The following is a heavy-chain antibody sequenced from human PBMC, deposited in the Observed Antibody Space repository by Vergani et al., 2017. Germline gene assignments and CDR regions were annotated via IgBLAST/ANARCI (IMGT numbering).Heavy chain of an antibody. CDR2: IYYSGST. Sequence: QVQLQESGPGLVKPSETLSLTCTVSGGSISSYYWSWIRQPPGKGLGWIGYIYYSGSTNYNPSLKSRVTISVDTSKNQFSLKLSSVTAADTAVYYCARDIEGGMDVWGQGTTVTVSS. V-gene: IGHV4-59*01. D-gene: IGHD2-15*01. CDR1: GGSISSYY. CDR3: ARDIEGGMDV. J-gene: IGHJ6*02.